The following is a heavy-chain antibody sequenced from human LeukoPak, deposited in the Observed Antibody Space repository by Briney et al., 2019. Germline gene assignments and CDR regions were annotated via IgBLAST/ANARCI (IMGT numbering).Heavy chain of an antibody. CDR1: GYTFTSFG. CDR2: ISAYNANT. D-gene: IGHD3-10*01. CDR3: AREYYYGSGNYYNRIDY. J-gene: IGHJ4*02. Sequence: VASVKVSCKASGYTFTSFGISWVRQAPGQGLEWMGWISAYNANTNFAQNLQGRVTMTRNTSISTAYMELSSLRSEDTAVYYCAREYYYGSGNYYNRIDYWGQGTLVTVSS. V-gene: IGHV1-18*01.